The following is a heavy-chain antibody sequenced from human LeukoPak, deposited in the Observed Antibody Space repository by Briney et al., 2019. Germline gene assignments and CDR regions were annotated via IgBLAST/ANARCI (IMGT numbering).Heavy chain of an antibody. CDR1: GFTFSNYA. V-gene: IGHV3-23*01. D-gene: IGHD3-22*01. CDR3: TPTKGDGMIVDRYYFDY. Sequence: GGSLRLSCAASGFTFSNYAMSWVRQAPGKGLEWGSGVGGSGSYTFYADSVKGRFTISRDNSKNTLYLLMNSLKTEDTALYYCTPTKGDGMIVDRYYFDYWGQGTLVTVSS. CDR2: VGGSGSYT. J-gene: IGHJ4*02.